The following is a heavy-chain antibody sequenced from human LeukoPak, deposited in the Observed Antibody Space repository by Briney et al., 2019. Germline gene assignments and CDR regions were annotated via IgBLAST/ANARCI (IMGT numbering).Heavy chain of an antibody. J-gene: IGHJ4*02. V-gene: IGHV3-48*01. D-gene: IGHD2-2*01. CDR1: GFTFSSYS. CDR3: AKGKGRTSEPLDH. CDR2: ISSSSSTI. Sequence: PGGSLRLSCAASGFTFSSYSMNWVRQAPGKGLEWVSYISSSSSTIYYADSVKGRFTISRDNAKNSLYLQMNSLRAEDTAVYYCAKGKGRTSEPLDHWGQGTLVTVSS.